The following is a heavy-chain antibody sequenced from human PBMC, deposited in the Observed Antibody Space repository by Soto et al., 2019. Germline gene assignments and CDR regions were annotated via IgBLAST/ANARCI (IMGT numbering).Heavy chain of an antibody. Sequence: GGSLRLSCAASGFTVSSKYMSWVRQAPGKGLEWVSLIQSGGPTYYADSVKGRFTISRDNAKNSLYLQMNSLRAEDTAVYYCARDRHTAIYYYYGMDVWGQGTTVTVSS. V-gene: IGHV3-66*01. CDR3: ARDRHTAIYYYYGMDV. CDR1: GFTVSSKY. D-gene: IGHD5-18*01. CDR2: IQSGGPT. J-gene: IGHJ6*02.